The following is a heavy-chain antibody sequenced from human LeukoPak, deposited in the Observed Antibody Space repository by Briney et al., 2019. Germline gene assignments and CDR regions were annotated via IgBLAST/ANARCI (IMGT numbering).Heavy chain of an antibody. Sequence: SVKVSCKASGGTFSSYAISWVRQAPGQGLEWMGGIIPIFGTANYAQKFQGRVTITTDESTSTAYMELGSLRSEDTAVYYCARPNASGYSYGYDYWGQGTLVTVSS. D-gene: IGHD5-18*01. CDR1: GGTFSSYA. CDR3: ARPNASGYSYGYDY. J-gene: IGHJ4*02. CDR2: IIPIFGTA. V-gene: IGHV1-69*05.